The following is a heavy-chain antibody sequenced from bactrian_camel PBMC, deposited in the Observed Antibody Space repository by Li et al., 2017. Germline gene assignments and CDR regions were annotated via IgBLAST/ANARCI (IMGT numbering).Heavy chain of an antibody. J-gene: IGHJ4*01. Sequence: HVQLVESGGGSVEAGGSLILSCTASGYATYGYSRYTYSSLCMAWFRQSPGKDREGVAVIDSDRLTTYADSVRGRFTISRDNSKNTLYLQLNNLKTEDTAMYYCTKELGGQAGQGTQVTVS. CDR1: GYATYGYSRYTYSSLC. D-gene: IGHD3*01. V-gene: IGHV3S1*01. CDR2: IDSDRLT.